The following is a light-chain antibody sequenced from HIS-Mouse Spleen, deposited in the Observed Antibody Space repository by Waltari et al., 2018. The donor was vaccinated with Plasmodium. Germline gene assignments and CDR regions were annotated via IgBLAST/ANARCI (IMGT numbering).Light chain of an antibody. V-gene: IGLV3-1*01. J-gene: IGLJ2*01. Sequence: SYELTQPPSVSVSPGQTASITCSGDKLGDKYACWYQQKPGQSPVLVIYKDSKRPSGIHERFAGSKSGKTATLTISGTQAMDEADYYCQAWDSSTAWVFGGGTKLTVL. CDR3: QAWDSSTAWV. CDR1: KLGDKY. CDR2: KDS.